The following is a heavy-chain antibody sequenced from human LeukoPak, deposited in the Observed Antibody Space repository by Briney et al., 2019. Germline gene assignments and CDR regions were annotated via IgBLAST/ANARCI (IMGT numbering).Heavy chain of an antibody. CDR1: GFTFSSYA. V-gene: IGHV3-30*04. Sequence: GGSLRLSCAASGFTFSSYAMHWVRQAPGKGLEWVAVISYDGSNKYYADSVKGRFTISRDNSKNTLYLQMNSLRAEDTAVYYCARAIDEITMIVVVTPLDYWGQGTLVTVSS. CDR2: ISYDGSNK. CDR3: ARAIDEITMIVVVTPLDY. J-gene: IGHJ4*02. D-gene: IGHD3-22*01.